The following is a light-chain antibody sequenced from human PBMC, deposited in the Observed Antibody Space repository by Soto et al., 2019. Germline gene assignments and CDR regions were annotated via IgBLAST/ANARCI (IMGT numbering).Light chain of an antibody. V-gene: IGKV1-33*01. J-gene: IGKJ4*01. CDR2: DAS. Sequence: DIRMTQSPSSLSASVGDRVTITCQASQDISKYLNWYQQKPGRAPKLLIYDASNLEPGVPSRFSGSGSGTHFTFTISGLQTEDFATYSCLQYDYLPLAFGGGTKVDMK. CDR3: LQYDYLPLA. CDR1: QDISKY.